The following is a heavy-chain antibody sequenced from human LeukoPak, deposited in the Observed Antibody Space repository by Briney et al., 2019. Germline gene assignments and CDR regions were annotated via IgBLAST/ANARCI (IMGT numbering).Heavy chain of an antibody. V-gene: IGHV1-2*02. J-gene: IGHJ5*02. D-gene: IGHD1-26*01. CDR1: GYTFTGYY. Sequence: ASVKVSCKASGYTFTGYYMHWVRQAPGKGVEWMGWINPNSGGTNYAQKFQGRVTMTRDTSISTAYMELSRLRSDDTAVYYCARGVGATGNWFDPWGQGTLVTVSS. CDR2: INPNSGGT. CDR3: ARGVGATGNWFDP.